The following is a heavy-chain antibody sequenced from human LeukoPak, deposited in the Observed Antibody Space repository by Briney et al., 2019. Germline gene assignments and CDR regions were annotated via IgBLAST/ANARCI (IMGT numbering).Heavy chain of an antibody. D-gene: IGHD6-13*01. CDR2: IYTSGST. CDR1: GGSISSYY. CDR3: ARDDAKGIAAAGTKFDS. Sequence: SETLSLTCTVSGGSISSYYWSWIRQPAGKGLEWIGRIYTSGSTNYNPSLKSRVTMSVDTSKNQFSLKLSSVTAAATAVYYCARDDAKGIAAAGTKFDSWGQGTLVTVSS. V-gene: IGHV4-4*07. J-gene: IGHJ4*02.